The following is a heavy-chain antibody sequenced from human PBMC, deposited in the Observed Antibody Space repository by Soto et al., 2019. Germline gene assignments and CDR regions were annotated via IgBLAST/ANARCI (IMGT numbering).Heavy chain of an antibody. J-gene: IGHJ6*02. CDR3: AMVDVYVTPGPPDV. Sequence: ASVKVSCKASGYSFTRYGIGWARQAPGQGLEWMGWINAYNGNTNYAQNLQGRLTLTTDTSTTTAYMELRSLRSNDTAIYYCAMVDVYVTPGPPDVWGQGTTVTVSS. V-gene: IGHV1-18*01. CDR1: GYSFTRYG. CDR2: INAYNGNT. D-gene: IGHD3-16*01.